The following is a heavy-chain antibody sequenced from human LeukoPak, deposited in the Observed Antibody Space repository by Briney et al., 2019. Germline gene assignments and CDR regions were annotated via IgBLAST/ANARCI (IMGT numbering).Heavy chain of an antibody. V-gene: IGHV3-66*01. CDR1: GFTVSGNY. CDR2: IYTGGRT. J-gene: IGHJ4*02. D-gene: IGHD3-22*01. CDR3: ANWEVYYDSSGSHGNYFDY. Sequence: GGSLRLSCAASGFTVSGNYMNWVRQAPGKGLEWVSAIYTGGRTYYADSVKGRFTISRDNSKNTLYLQMNSLRAEDTAVYYCANWEVYYDSSGSHGNYFDYWGQGTLVTVSS.